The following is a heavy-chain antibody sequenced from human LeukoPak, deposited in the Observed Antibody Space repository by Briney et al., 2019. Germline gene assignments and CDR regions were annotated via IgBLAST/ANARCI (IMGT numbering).Heavy chain of an antibody. V-gene: IGHV4-30-2*01. CDR2: IYHSGST. CDR1: GFSMSSGGYS. D-gene: IGHD5-12*01. CDR3: ARDGGYDFSDAFDI. Sequence: SETLSLTCAVSGFSMSSGGYSWSWIRQPPGKGLERIGYIYHSGSTYYNPSLKSRVTISVDRSKNQFSLKLSSVTAADTAVYYCARDGGYDFSDAFDIWGQGTMVTVSS. J-gene: IGHJ3*02.